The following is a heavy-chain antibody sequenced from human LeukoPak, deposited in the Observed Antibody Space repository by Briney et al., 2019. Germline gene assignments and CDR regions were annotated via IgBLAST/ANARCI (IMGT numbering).Heavy chain of an antibody. J-gene: IGHJ4*02. CDR3: AKSRAGGDFDY. CDR2: ISSSSSYI. Sequence: GGSLRLSCAASGFTFSSYSMNWVRQAPGKGLEGVSSISSSSSYIYYADSVKGRFTISRDNAKNSLYLQMNSLRAADKAVYYCAKSRAGGDFDYWGQGTLVTVSS. CDR1: GFTFSSYS. D-gene: IGHD2-8*02. V-gene: IGHV3-21*04.